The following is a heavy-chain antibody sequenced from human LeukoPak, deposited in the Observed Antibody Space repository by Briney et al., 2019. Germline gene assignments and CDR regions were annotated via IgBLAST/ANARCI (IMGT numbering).Heavy chain of an antibody. Sequence: PSETLSLTCTVSGGSISSSSYYWGWIRQPPGKGLEWIGSIYYSGSTYYNPSLKSRVTISVDTSKNQFSLKLCSVTAADTAVYYCTGGIQLWANMVRDSLTDYWGQGTLVTVSS. CDR1: GGSISSSSYY. J-gene: IGHJ4*02. CDR3: TGGIQLWANMVRDSLTDY. V-gene: IGHV4-39*01. CDR2: IYYSGST. D-gene: IGHD5-18*01.